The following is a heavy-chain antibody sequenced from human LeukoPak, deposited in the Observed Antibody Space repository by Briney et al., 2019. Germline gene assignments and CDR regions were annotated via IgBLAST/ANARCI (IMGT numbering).Heavy chain of an antibody. CDR2: TSSSGSYI. CDR1: GFTFSSYS. V-gene: IGHV3-21*01. CDR3: ARDSDFDSSGYYPYYYYYYNMDV. D-gene: IGHD3-22*01. Sequence: GGSLRLSCAASGFTFSSYSMNWVRQAPGKGLEWVSSTSSSGSYIYYADSVKGRFTISRDNAKNSLYLQMNSLRAEDTAVYYCARDSDFDSSGYYPYYYYYYNMDVWGQGTTVTVSS. J-gene: IGHJ6*02.